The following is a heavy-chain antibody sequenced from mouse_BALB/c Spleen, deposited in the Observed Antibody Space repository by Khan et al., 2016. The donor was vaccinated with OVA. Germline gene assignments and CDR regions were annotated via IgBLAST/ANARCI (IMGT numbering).Heavy chain of an antibody. CDR2: IDPANGNT. Sequence: VQLKQSGAELVKPGASVRLSCTASGFNIKDTYMHWVKQRPEQGLEWIGRIDPANGNTKYDPKFQGKATITADTSSNTAYLQLSSLTSEDTAVYYCARDGSYYYAMDYWGQGTSVTVSS. CDR3: ARDGSYYYAMDY. V-gene: IGHV14-3*02. CDR1: GFNIKDTY. J-gene: IGHJ4*01. D-gene: IGHD2-3*01.